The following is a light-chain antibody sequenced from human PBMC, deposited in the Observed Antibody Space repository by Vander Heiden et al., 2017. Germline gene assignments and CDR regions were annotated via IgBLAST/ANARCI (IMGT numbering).Light chain of an antibody. Sequence: DIVMTQSPDSLAVSLGEGATINCKSSQSILYSSNNKNFLAWYQQKPGQPPKLLIYWASTRESGVPDRFSGGGSGTDFTLTISSLQAEDVAVYYCQQDYSTPYTFGQGTKLEIK. J-gene: IGKJ2*01. CDR2: WAS. CDR3: QQDYSTPYT. V-gene: IGKV4-1*01. CDR1: QSILYSSNNKNF.